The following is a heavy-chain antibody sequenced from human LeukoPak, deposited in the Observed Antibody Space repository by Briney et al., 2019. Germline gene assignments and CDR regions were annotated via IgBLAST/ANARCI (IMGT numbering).Heavy chain of an antibody. J-gene: IGHJ6*03. CDR2: ISSSGSTI. Sequence: GGSLRLSCAASGFTFSSYEMNWVRQAPGKGLEWVSYISSSGSTIYYADSVKGRFTISRDNSKNTLYLQMNSLRAEDTAVYYCARVRNYNYYYYYMDVWGKGTTVTVSS. CDR1: GFTFSSYE. CDR3: ARVRNYNYYYYYMDV. V-gene: IGHV3-48*03. D-gene: IGHD4-11*01.